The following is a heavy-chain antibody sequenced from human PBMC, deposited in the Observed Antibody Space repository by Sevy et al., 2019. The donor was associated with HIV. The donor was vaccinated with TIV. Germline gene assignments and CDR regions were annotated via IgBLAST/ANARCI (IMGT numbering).Heavy chain of an antibody. V-gene: IGHV3-7*01. J-gene: IGHJ4*02. CDR1: GFSLNTYW. Sequence: GGSLRLSCAASGFSLNTYWMSWVRQAPGKGLEWVANIKQDGSVTYYVDSVKGRFTISRDNAKNSLFLQMNSLRVEDTAVYYCVRTVSGSYRYDDYWGQGTLVTVSS. CDR3: VRTVSGSYRYDDY. CDR2: IKQDGSVT. D-gene: IGHD3-16*02.